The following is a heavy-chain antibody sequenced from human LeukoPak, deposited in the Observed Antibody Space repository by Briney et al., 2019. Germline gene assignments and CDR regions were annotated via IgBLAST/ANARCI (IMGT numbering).Heavy chain of an antibody. CDR1: GGTFSSYA. V-gene: IGHV1-69*05. D-gene: IGHD1-7*01. CDR3: ARDRGTTSDWFDP. J-gene: IGHJ5*02. CDR2: IIPIFGTA. Sequence: RASVKVSCKASGGTFSSYAISWVRQAPGQGLEWMGGIIPIFGTANYAQKFQGRVTITTDESTSTAYMELSSLRSEDTAVYYCARDRGTTSDWFDPWGQGTLVTVSS.